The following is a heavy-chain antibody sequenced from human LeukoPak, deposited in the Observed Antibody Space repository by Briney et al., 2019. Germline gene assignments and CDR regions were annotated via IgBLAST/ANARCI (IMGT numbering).Heavy chain of an antibody. Sequence: PSETPSLTCIVSGGSISSSSYYWAWIRQPPGRGLEWIGSLYYTGNTYYNPSLESRVTISVDTSKNQFSLKLNSVTAADTAVYYCARATYHFGETFDYWGQGTLVSVSS. D-gene: IGHD3-10*01. J-gene: IGHJ4*02. CDR3: ARATYHFGETFDY. CDR2: LYYTGNT. V-gene: IGHV4-39*07. CDR1: GGSISSSSYY.